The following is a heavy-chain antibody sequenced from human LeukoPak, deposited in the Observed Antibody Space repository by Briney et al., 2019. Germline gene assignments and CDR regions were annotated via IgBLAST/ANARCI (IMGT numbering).Heavy chain of an antibody. D-gene: IGHD1-26*01. CDR3: TKGRGNYYSDY. J-gene: IGHJ4*02. CDR1: GFTFSSYT. V-gene: IGHV3-49*04. Sequence: GGSLRLSCAASGFTFSSYTMKWVRQAPGKGLEWVGFIRSKAYGGTAEYAASVKGRFTISRDDSKSIAYLQMNSLKTEDTAVYYCTKGRGNYYSDYWGQGTLVTVSS. CDR2: IRSKAYGGTA.